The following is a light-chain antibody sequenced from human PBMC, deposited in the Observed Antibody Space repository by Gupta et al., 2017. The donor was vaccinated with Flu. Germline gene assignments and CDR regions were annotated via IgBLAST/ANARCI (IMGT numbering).Light chain of an antibody. CDR1: QSLLLSTGYNY. CDR2: LGS. Sequence: ISCRSSQSLLLSTGYNYLDWYLQKPGQSPQLLIYLGSNRASGVPDRFSASGSGTDFTLKISRVEAEDVGVYYCMQALQTPITFGQGTRLEIK. CDR3: MQALQTPIT. V-gene: IGKV2-28*01. J-gene: IGKJ5*01.